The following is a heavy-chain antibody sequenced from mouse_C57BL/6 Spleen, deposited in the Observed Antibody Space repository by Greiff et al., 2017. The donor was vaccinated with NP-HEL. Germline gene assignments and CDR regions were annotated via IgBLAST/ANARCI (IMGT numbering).Heavy chain of an antibody. D-gene: IGHD3-3*01. Sequence: EVKVVESGGGLVQPGGSLKLSCAASGFTFSDYGMAWVRQAPRKGPEWVAFISNLAYSIYYADTVTGRFTISRENAKNTLYLEMSSLRSEDTAMYYCARRGRKGAMDYWGQGTSVTVSS. CDR3: ARRGRKGAMDY. CDR2: ISNLAYSI. J-gene: IGHJ4*01. V-gene: IGHV5-15*01. CDR1: GFTFSDYG.